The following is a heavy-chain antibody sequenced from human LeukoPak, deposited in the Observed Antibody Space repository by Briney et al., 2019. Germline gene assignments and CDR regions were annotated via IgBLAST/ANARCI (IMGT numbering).Heavy chain of an antibody. CDR3: AREGRLGILNWYFDL. CDR1: GFTFSSYG. V-gene: IGHV3-30*03. J-gene: IGHJ2*01. Sequence: GRSLRLSCVASGFTFSSYGMHWVRQAPGKGLEWVAVISYDGSNKYYADSVKGRFTISRDNSKNTLYLQMDSLRAEDTAAYYCAREGRLGILNWYFDLWGRGTLVTVSS. D-gene: IGHD7-27*01. CDR2: ISYDGSNK.